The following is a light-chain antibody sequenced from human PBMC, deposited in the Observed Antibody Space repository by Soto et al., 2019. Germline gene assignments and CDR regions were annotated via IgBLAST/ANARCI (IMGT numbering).Light chain of an antibody. CDR1: QSVTSS. CDR3: QQYDNLPLT. Sequence: EIVLTQSPATLSLSPGERATLSCRASQSVTSSLVWYQQKPGQAPRLLIYDASNRATGIPARFSGSGSGTDFTLTISSLEPEDSAVYYCQQYDNLPLTFGPGTKVDIK. J-gene: IGKJ3*01. V-gene: IGKV3-11*01. CDR2: DAS.